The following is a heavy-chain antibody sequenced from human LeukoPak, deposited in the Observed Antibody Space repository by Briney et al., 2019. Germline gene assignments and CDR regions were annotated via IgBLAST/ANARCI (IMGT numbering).Heavy chain of an antibody. Sequence: GGSLRLSCAASGFTFSSYAMHWVRQAPGKGLEYVSAISSNGGSTYYANSVKGRFTISRDNSKNTPYLQMGSLRAEDMAVYYCARVKGVISGYDRNAFDIWGQGTMVTVSS. CDR1: GFTFSSYA. V-gene: IGHV3-64*01. D-gene: IGHD5-12*01. J-gene: IGHJ3*02. CDR2: ISSNGGST. CDR3: ARVKGVISGYDRNAFDI.